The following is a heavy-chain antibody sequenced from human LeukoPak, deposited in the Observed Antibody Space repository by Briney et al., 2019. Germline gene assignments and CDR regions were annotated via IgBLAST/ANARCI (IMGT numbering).Heavy chain of an antibody. CDR1: EFTVRSNS. Sequence: PGGSLRLSCAAPEFTVRSNSMTWVRQAPGKGLEWVAFIRYDASKTFYADSVKGRFTISRDNSKNTVYLKMNTLRAGDTAVYYCAKDGDGYNHWGQGALVTVSS. D-gene: IGHD5-24*01. CDR2: IRYDASKT. CDR3: AKDGDGYNH. V-gene: IGHV3-30*02. J-gene: IGHJ1*01.